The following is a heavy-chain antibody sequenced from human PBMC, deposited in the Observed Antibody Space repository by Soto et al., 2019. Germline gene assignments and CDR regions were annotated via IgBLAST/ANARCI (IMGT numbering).Heavy chain of an antibody. CDR2: IMPIIGTA. J-gene: IGHJ4*02. CDR3: ARDLEFRDGNISHLDY. V-gene: IGHV1-69*01. D-gene: IGHD3-10*01. Sequence: QVQLVQSGAEVKKPGSSVKVSCKASGGTFSSHVFNWVRQAPGQGLEWMGGIMPIIGTANYAQKVQGRVTITADEATSTADMELSSLRSEDTAVYYCARDLEFRDGNISHLDYWGQGTLVTVSS. CDR1: GGTFSSHV.